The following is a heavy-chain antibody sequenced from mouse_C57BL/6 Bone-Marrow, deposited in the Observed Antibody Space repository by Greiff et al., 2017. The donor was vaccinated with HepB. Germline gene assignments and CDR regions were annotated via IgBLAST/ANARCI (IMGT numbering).Heavy chain of an antibody. CDR3: ARLSDYGSSHFYAMDY. CDR1: GFTFSSYG. Sequence: EVNVVESGGDLVKPGGSLKLSCAASGFTFSSYGMSWVRQTPDKRLEWVATISSGGSYTYYPDSVKGRFTISRDNAKNTLYLQMSSLKSEDTAMYYCARLSDYGSSHFYAMDYWGQGTSVTVSS. J-gene: IGHJ4*01. D-gene: IGHD1-1*01. CDR2: ISSGGSYT. V-gene: IGHV5-6*01.